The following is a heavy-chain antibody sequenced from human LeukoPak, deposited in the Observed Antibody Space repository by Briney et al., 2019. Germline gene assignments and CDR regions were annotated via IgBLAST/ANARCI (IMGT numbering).Heavy chain of an antibody. CDR2: INHSGST. J-gene: IGHJ4*02. V-gene: IGHV4-34*01. D-gene: IGHD1-26*01. CDR1: GGSFSGYY. Sequence: SETLSLTCAVYGGSFSGYYWSWIRQPPGKGPEWIGEINHSGSTNYNPSLKSRVTMSVDTSKNQFSLKLSSVTAADTAVYYCARGPNSGSYHALSYWGQGTLVTVSS. CDR3: ARGPNSGSYHALSY.